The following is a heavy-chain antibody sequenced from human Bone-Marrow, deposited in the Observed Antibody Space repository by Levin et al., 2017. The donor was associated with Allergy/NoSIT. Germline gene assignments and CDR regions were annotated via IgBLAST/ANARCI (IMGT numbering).Heavy chain of an antibody. J-gene: IGHJ6*02. CDR1: GFTVSSNY. CDR3: ARDSSSSVYYYGMDV. Sequence: PGGSLRLSCAASGFTVSSNYMSWVRQAPGKGLEWVSVIYSGGSTYYADSVKGRFTISRDNSKNTLYLQMNSLRAEDTAVYYCARDSSSSVYYYGMDVWGQGTTVTVSS. V-gene: IGHV3-53*01. D-gene: IGHD6-6*01. CDR2: IYSGGST.